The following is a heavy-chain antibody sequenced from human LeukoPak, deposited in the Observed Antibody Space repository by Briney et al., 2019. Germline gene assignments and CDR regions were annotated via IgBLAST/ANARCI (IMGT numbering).Heavy chain of an antibody. CDR3: AREYGSGSYTGIDY. CDR2: ISAYNSAYNGNT. Sequence: ASVTVSCKASGYTFINYGITWVRQAPGQGLEWMGWISAYNSAYNGNTHYAQKLQDRVTMTTDTSTNTGYMELRSLRSDDTAVYYCAREYGSGSYTGIDYWGQGTLVTVSS. J-gene: IGHJ4*02. V-gene: IGHV1-18*01. CDR1: GYTFINYG. D-gene: IGHD3-10*01.